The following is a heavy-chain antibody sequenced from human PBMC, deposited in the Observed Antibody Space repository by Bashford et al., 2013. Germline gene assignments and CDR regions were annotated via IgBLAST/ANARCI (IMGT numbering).Heavy chain of an antibody. V-gene: IGHV3-30-3*01. Sequence: VRQAPGKGLEWVAVISYDGSNKYYADSVKGRFTISRDNSKNTLYLQMNSLRPEDTAVYYCARPRGQLRQQLTTGDAFDIWAKGQWSPSPQ. D-gene: IGHD6-13*01. J-gene: IGHJ3*02. CDR3: ARPRGQLRQQLTTGDAFDI. CDR2: ISYDGSNK.